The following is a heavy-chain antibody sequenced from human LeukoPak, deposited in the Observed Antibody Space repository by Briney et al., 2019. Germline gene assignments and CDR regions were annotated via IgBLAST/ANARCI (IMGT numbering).Heavy chain of an antibody. J-gene: IGHJ4*02. CDR2: ISGSGPTT. V-gene: IGHV3-23*01. CDR1: GFTFNSYA. D-gene: IGHD1-1*01. CDR3: AKGGLQQGFDY. Sequence: GGSLRLSCAASGFTFNSYAMSWVRQAPGKGLEWVSAISGSGPTTYYADSVDGRFTLSRDNSKNTLYLQMNSLRAEDTAIYYCAKGGLQQGFDYWGQGTLVTVSS.